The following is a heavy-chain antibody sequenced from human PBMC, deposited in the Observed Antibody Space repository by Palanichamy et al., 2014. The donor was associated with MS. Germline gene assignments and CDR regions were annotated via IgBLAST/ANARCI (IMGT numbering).Heavy chain of an antibody. Sequence: EVQLVETGGGLIQPGGSLRLSCAASGFTVSSNYMSWVRQAPGKGLEWVSVIYSGGSTYYADSVKGRFTISRDNSKNTLYLQMNSLRAEDTAVYYCARGPEGTIFGVVEPYGMDVWGQGTTVTVSS. CDR3: ARGPEGTIFGVVEPYGMDV. CDR1: GFTVSSNY. D-gene: IGHD3-3*01. V-gene: IGHV3-53*02. CDR2: IYSGGST. J-gene: IGHJ6*02.